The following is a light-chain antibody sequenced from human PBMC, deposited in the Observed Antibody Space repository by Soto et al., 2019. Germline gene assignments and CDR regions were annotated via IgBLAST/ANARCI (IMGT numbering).Light chain of an antibody. Sequence: EIVLTQSPGTLSLSPGVRATLSCRASQSVSSSYLAWYQQKPGQAPRLLIHGASSRDTGIPVRFSGRGFGTDFPLTISRLEPEDVAVYYCQQYGSSPLTCVGGTKVEIK. J-gene: IGKJ4*01. CDR3: QQYGSSPLT. V-gene: IGKV3-20*01. CDR1: QSVSSSY. CDR2: GAS.